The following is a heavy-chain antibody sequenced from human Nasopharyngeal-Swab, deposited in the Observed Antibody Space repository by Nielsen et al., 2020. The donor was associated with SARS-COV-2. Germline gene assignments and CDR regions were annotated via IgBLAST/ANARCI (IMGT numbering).Heavy chain of an antibody. Sequence: WIRQPPGKGLEWIGYIYYRGSTNYNPSLKSRVTISVDTSKNQFSLKLSSVTAADTAVYYCARLDVELRPSYSSNWQSPYYYYCMDVWGQGTTVTVSS. D-gene: IGHD6-13*01. CDR3: ARLDVELRPSYSSNWQSPYYYYCMDV. J-gene: IGHJ6*02. V-gene: IGHV4-59*01. CDR2: IYYRGST.